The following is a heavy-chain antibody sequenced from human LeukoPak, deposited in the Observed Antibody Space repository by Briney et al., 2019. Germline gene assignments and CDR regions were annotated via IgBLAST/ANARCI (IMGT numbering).Heavy chain of an antibody. CDR2: ISSGGSTQ. CDR1: GFSLSSYE. Sequence: GGSLRLSCAASGFSLSSYEMNWIRQVPGKGLEWVSHISSGGSTQYYADSVRGRFTMSRDNAKNSVDLQMNSLRAEDTAVYYCARDIVNGPFVISLESWGQGALVTVSS. D-gene: IGHD2-21*01. V-gene: IGHV3-48*03. J-gene: IGHJ4*02. CDR3: ARDIVNGPFVISLES.